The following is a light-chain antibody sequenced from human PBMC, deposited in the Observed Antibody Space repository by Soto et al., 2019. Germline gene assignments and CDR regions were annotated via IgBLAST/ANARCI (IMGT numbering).Light chain of an antibody. J-gene: IGKJ1*01. CDR1: QGISNY. CDR3: QNYNGAPWT. Sequence: DIQMTQSPSSLSASVGDRVTITCRASQGISNYLVWYQQIPGKVPKLLIYAATTLQSGVPSRFSGSGSGTDFTLTIRGLQPEDVATYYCQNYNGAPWTFGQGTKVEIK. CDR2: AAT. V-gene: IGKV1-27*01.